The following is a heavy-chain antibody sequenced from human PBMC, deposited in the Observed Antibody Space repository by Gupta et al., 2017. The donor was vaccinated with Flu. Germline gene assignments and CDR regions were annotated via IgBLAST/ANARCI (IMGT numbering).Heavy chain of an antibody. CDR3: ARLDCSSTRCYFDY. CDR2: IWYDGSNN. CDR1: GFTFSSYG. J-gene: IGHJ4*02. V-gene: IGHV3-33*01. Sequence: QVQLVESGGGVVQPGRSLRPSCAASGFTFSSYGMHWVRQAPGKGVEWVAVIWYDGSNNYYAEAVKGRFTISRDNSKNTLYLQMNSMRAEDTAVYYCARLDCSSTRCYFDYWGQGTLVTVSS. D-gene: IGHD2-2*01.